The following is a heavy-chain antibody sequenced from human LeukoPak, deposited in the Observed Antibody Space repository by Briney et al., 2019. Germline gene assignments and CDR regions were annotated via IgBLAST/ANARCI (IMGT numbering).Heavy chain of an antibody. Sequence: GASVKVSFKSSGYTFTSYYMHWLRQAPAQGLEWMGTFKPTENSTSYAQKFQGRVTLTRDTSTSTAYMELSRLRSDDTALYYCARDPGALWGQGTLVTVSS. J-gene: IGHJ4*02. CDR1: GYTFTSYY. CDR3: ARDPGAL. CDR2: FKPTENST. V-gene: IGHV1-46*01. D-gene: IGHD3-10*01.